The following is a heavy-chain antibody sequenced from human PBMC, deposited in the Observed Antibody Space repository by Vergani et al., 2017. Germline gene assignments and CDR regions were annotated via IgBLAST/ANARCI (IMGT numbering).Heavy chain of an antibody. Sequence: QVQLQQSGPGLVKPSQTLSLTCAISGDSVPSNSAAWNWTRQSPSRGLEWRGTTYYRSKWYNDYAVAVKSRITINPDTSKNQFSLQLNSVTPEDTAVYYCARAVVVPAASLDYWGQGTLVTVSS. V-gene: IGHV6-1*01. CDR2: TYYRSKWYN. CDR3: ARAVVVPAASLDY. J-gene: IGHJ4*02. D-gene: IGHD2-2*01. CDR1: GDSVPSNSAA.